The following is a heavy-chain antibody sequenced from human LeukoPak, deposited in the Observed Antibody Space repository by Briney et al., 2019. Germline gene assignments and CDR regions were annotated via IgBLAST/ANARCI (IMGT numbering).Heavy chain of an antibody. CDR2: IKSKIDGETT. CDR1: GFTFSNGW. Sequence: GGSLRLSCAASGFTFSNGWLSWVRQAPGKGLEWVGRIKSKIDGETTDYAAPVKGRFTISRDDSKSTLYLQMSSLKTEDTAVYYCTTGGADTGRSDIWGQGTMVSVSS. CDR3: TTGGADTGRSDI. J-gene: IGHJ3*02. D-gene: IGHD1-1*01. V-gene: IGHV3-15*01.